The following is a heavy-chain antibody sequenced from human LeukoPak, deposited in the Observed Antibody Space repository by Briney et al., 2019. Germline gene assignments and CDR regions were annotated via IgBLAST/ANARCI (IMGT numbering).Heavy chain of an antibody. CDR3: ATLQTHNAFDI. CDR2: TSSSSTI. CDR1: GFTFSYYS. J-gene: IGHJ3*02. D-gene: IGHD2-15*01. Sequence: GGSLRLSCAASGFTFSYYSMNWVRQAPGKGLEWVSYTSSSSTIYYADSVKGRFTISRDNAKNSLYLQMNSLRAEDTAVYYCATLQTHNAFDIWGQGTMVTVSS. V-gene: IGHV3-48*01.